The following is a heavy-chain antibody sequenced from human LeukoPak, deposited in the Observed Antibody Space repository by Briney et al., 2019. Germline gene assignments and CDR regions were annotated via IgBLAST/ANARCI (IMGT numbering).Heavy chain of an antibody. V-gene: IGHV4-59*01. CDR3: ASLRYGAYGLDV. CDR1: GGSLSSYY. D-gene: IGHD4-17*01. CDR2: IYYSGST. J-gene: IGHJ6*02. Sequence: SETLSLTRTVSGGSLSSYYWSWIRQPPGKGLECRGDIYYSGSTNYNPSLKSRVNISVDTSKNQFSLKLSSVTAAGTVVYYCASLRYGAYGLDVWGQGTTVTVSS.